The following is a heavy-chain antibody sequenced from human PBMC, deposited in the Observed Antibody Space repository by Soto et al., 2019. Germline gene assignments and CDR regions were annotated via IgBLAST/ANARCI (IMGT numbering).Heavy chain of an antibody. D-gene: IGHD3-3*01. J-gene: IGHJ6*02. CDR3: AKEGGRTIFGGVTFHGMAV. CDR2: ISYDGSNK. V-gene: IGHV3-30*18. Sequence: QVQLVESGGGVVQPGRSLRLSCAASGFTFSSYGMHWVRQAPGKGLEWVADISYDGSNKHYADSVKGRFTISRDNSKNTLYLQMNSLRAEDTAVYYCAKEGGRTIFGGVTFHGMAVWGQGTTVTVSS. CDR1: GFTFSSYG.